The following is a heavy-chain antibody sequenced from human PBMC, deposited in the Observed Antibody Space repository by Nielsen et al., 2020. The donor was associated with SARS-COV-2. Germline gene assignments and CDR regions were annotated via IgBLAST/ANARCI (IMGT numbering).Heavy chain of an antibody. J-gene: IGHJ4*02. V-gene: IGHV3-23*01. D-gene: IGHD3-22*01. CDR1: GFTFSSYA. CDR3: AKSLGINMIVVVIENCFDY. Sequence: GESLKISCAASGFTFSSYAMSWVRQAPGKGLEWVSAISGSGGSTYYADSVKGRFTISRDNSKNTLYLQMNSLRAEDTAVYYCAKSLGINMIVVVIENCFDYWGQGTLVTVSS. CDR2: ISGSGGST.